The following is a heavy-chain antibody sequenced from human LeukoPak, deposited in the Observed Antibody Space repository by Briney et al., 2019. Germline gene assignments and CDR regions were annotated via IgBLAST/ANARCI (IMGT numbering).Heavy chain of an antibody. CDR3: ASLVVVVVTASEIDY. D-gene: IGHD2-21*02. Sequence: PSETQSLTCSVSGGSVSSSSYYWGWVRQPPGKGLEWIGSFHYSGSTYYNPSLKSRVTISGDTSKNQFSLELRSVTAADTAVYYCASLVVVVVTASEIDYWGQGTLVTVSS. CDR2: FHYSGST. V-gene: IGHV4-39*01. J-gene: IGHJ4*02. CDR1: GGSVSSSSYY.